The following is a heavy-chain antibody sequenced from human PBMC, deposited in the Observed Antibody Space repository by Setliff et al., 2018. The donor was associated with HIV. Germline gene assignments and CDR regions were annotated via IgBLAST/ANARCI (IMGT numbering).Heavy chain of an antibody. D-gene: IGHD3-16*01. CDR3: ARHKVTSTLGGLIYDYFYYGMDV. J-gene: IGHJ6*02. Sequence: SETLSLTCTVYGASVSSHYWSWIRQPPGKGPEWVGSISDRGTTNYNPSLKSRVTVSSDTSKNQVSLKVTSLTAADTAEYYCARHKVTSTLGGLIYDYFYYGMDVWGHGTTVTVSS. CDR1: GASVSSHY. CDR2: ISDRGTT. V-gene: IGHV4-59*02.